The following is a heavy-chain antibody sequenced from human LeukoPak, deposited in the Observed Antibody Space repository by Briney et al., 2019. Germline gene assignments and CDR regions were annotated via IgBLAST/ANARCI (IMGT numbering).Heavy chain of an antibody. Sequence: SETLSLTCTVSGGSISSYYWSWIRQPAGKGLEWIGRIYTSGSTNYNPSLKSRVTISVDTSKNQFSLKLSSVTAADTAVYYCARHTIFGVVIIFDYWGQGTLVTVSS. CDR2: IYTSGST. CDR3: ARHTIFGVVIIFDY. CDR1: GGSISSYY. V-gene: IGHV4-4*07. D-gene: IGHD3-3*01. J-gene: IGHJ4*02.